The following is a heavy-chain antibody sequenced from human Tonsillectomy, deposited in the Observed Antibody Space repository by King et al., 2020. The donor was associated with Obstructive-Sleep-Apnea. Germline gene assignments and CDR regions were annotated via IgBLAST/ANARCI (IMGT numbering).Heavy chain of an antibody. CDR2: IDPSDSYT. CDR1: GYSFTSYW. V-gene: IGHV5-10-1*01. J-gene: IGHJ5*02. CDR3: ARQWVVRGVENWFDP. Sequence: VQLVESGAEVKKPGESLRISCKGSGYSFTSYWISWVRQMPGKGLEWMGRIDPSDSYTNYSPSFQGHVTISADKSISTAYLQWSSLKASDTAMYYCARQWVVRGVENWFDPWGQGTLVTVSS. D-gene: IGHD3-10*01.